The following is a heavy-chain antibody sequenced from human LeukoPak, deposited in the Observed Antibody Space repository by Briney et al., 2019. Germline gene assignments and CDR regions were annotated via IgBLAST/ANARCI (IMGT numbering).Heavy chain of an antibody. D-gene: IGHD3-22*01. J-gene: IGHJ4*02. CDR3: ARDRGYYVFDY. V-gene: IGHV3-7*01. CDR1: GFTFSTYW. Sequence: PGGSLRLSCAASGFTFSTYWMGWVRQAPGKGLEWVANIKQDGSEKYYVDSVKGRFTISRDNAKNSLYLQMNSLRAEDTAVYYCARDRGYYVFDYWGQGTLVTVSS. CDR2: IKQDGSEK.